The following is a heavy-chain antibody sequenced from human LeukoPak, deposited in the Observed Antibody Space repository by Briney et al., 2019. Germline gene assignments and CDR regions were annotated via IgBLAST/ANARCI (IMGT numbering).Heavy chain of an antibody. D-gene: IGHD2-15*01. CDR2: ISGSGGST. J-gene: IGHJ3*02. CDR3: AELEGRAFDI. Sequence: PGGSLRLSCAASGFTFSSYGMSWVRQVPGKGLEWVSAISGSGGSTYYADSVKGRFTISRDNSKNTLYLQMNSLRAEDTAVYYCAELEGRAFDIWGQGTMVTVSS. CDR1: GFTFSSYG. V-gene: IGHV3-23*01.